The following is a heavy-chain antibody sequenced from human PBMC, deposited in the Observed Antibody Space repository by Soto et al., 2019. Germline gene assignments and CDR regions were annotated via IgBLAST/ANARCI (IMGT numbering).Heavy chain of an antibody. J-gene: IGHJ4*02. CDR1: GGSFSGYY. CDR3: ARGGIVGAIDY. Sequence: QVQLQQWGAGLLKPSETLSLTCAVYGGSFSGYYWSWIRQPPGKGLEWIGEINHSGSTNYNPSLKRRVTISVDTSKNQFSLKVSSVTAADKAVDYWARGGIVGAIDYWGQGTLVTVSS. V-gene: IGHV4-34*01. CDR2: INHSGST. D-gene: IGHD1-26*01.